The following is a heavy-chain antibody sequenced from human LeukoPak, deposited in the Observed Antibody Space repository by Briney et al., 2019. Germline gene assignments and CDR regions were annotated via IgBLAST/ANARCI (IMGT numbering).Heavy chain of an antibody. CDR2: THDSGNS. V-gene: IGHV4-59*13. J-gene: IGHJ4*02. D-gene: IGHD6-13*01. CDR3: ARDRSAAPADY. Sequence: SETLSLTCTVSGGSITNNYWAWIRQPPGKGLEWIGYTHDSGNSNCNPSLRSRVTISIDTSKNQFSLKLTSVTAADTAVYYCARDRSAAPADYWGQGTLVTVSS. CDR1: GGSITNNY.